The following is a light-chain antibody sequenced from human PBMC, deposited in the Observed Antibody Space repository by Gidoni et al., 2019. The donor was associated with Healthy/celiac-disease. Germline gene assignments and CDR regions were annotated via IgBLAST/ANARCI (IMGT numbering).Light chain of an antibody. CDR2: AAS. CDR1: QGISSY. V-gene: IGKV1-8*01. J-gene: IGKJ1*01. CDR3: QQYYSYPQT. Sequence: AIRMTQSPSSFSASTGDRVTITCRASQGISSYLAWYQQKPGKAPKLLIYAASTLQSGVPSRFSGSGSGTDSTLTISCLQSEDFATYYCQQYYSYPQTFGQGTKVEIK.